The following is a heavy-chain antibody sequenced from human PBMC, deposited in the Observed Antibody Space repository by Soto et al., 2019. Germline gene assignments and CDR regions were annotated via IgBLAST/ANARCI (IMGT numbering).Heavy chain of an antibody. CDR1: GGSISNGQW. D-gene: IGHD6-13*01. CDR3: ARDQGSHPGD. CDR2: IYHSGST. Sequence: QVQLRESGPGLVRPSGTLSLTCAVSGGSISNGQWWSWVRQAPGKGLEWIGEIYHSGSTNYNPSLKSRVTMSVVPSKNLFSLTLNSVTAADTAFYYRARDQGSHPGDWGQGTLVSVSS. J-gene: IGHJ4*02. V-gene: IGHV4-4*02.